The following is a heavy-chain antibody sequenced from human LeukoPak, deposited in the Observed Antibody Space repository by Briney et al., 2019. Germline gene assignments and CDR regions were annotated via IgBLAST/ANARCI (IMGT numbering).Heavy chain of an antibody. Sequence: GGSLRLSCAASGFTFSGSAMHWVRQASGKGLEWVSAISGTTSRTYYADSVRGRFTISRDNSKNMLYLHMNSLRAEDTAVYHCAKWGCSGGSCYPFDSWGQGTLVTVSS. J-gene: IGHJ4*02. CDR3: AKWGCSGGSCYPFDS. CDR2: ISGTTSRT. V-gene: IGHV3-23*01. D-gene: IGHD2-15*01. CDR1: GFTFSGSA.